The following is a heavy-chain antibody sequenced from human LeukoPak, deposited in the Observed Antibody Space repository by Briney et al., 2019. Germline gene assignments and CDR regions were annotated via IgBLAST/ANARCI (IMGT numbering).Heavy chain of an antibody. CDR3: ARGRAVVVAEYYFDY. CDR1: GYTSTSYD. Sequence: ASVKVSCKASGYTSTSYDINWVRQATGQGLEWMGWMNPNSGNTGYAQKFQGRVTMTRNTSISTAYMELSSLRSEDTAVYYCARGRAVVVAEYYFDYWGQGTLVTVSS. CDR2: MNPNSGNT. J-gene: IGHJ4*02. V-gene: IGHV1-8*01. D-gene: IGHD2-15*01.